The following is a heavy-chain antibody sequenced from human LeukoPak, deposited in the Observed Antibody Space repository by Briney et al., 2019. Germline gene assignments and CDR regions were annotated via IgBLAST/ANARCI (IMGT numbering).Heavy chain of an antibody. D-gene: IGHD3-10*01. Sequence: SETLSLTCTVSGGSISSTTYYWGWIRQPPGKGLEYIGCIYYSGSPDYNPYLKSRITISVDRSKNQFSLQLSSVTAADTAIYFCARHAVSGSYYSPLDYWGQGTLVTVSS. V-gene: IGHV4-39*01. CDR3: ARHAVSGSYYSPLDY. CDR2: IYYSGSP. CDR1: GGSISSTTYY. J-gene: IGHJ4*02.